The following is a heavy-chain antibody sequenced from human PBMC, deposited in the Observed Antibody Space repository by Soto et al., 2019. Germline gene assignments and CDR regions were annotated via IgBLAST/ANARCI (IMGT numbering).Heavy chain of an antibody. CDR2: IIPIFGTA. CDR1: GGTFSSYA. J-gene: IGHJ4*02. CDR3: ASLPGIAAAGISVTLDY. V-gene: IGHV1-69*06. Sequence: QVQLVQSGAEVKKPGSSVKVSCKASGGTFSSYAISWVRQAPGQGLEWMGGIIPIFGTANYAQKFQGRVTITADKYTSTAYMEQSSLRSEDKAVYYCASLPGIAAAGISVTLDYWGQGTLVTVSS. D-gene: IGHD6-13*01.